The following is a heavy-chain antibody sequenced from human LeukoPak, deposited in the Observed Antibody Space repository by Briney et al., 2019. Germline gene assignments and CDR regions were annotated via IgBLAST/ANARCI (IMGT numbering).Heavy chain of an antibody. CDR3: ARDAGYHDYVWGSYRYTDF. CDR1: GYTFTVYY. J-gene: IGHJ4*02. CDR2: INPNSGGT. D-gene: IGHD3-16*02. V-gene: IGHV1-2*02. Sequence: EASVKVSCKASGYTFTVYYMHWVRQAPGQGLEWMGWINPNSGGTNYAQKFQGRVTMTRDTSISTAYMELSRLRSDDTAVYYCARDAGYHDYVWGSYRYTDFWGQGTLVTVSS.